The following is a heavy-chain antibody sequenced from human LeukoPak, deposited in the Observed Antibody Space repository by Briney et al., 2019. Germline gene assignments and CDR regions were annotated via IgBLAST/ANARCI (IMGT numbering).Heavy chain of an antibody. CDR2: IYYSGST. CDR3: ARVGDGYNFPDAFDI. D-gene: IGHD5-24*01. J-gene: IGHJ3*02. Sequence: SETLSLTCTVSGGSISSYYWSWIRQPPGKGLEWIGYIYYSGSTNYNPSLKSRVTISVDTSKNQFSLKLSSVTAADTAVYYCARVGDGYNFPDAFDIWGQGTMVTVSS. V-gene: IGHV4-59*01. CDR1: GGSISSYY.